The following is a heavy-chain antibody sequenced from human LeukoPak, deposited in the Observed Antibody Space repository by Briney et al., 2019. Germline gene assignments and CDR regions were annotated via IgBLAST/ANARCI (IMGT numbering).Heavy chain of an antibody. J-gene: IGHJ4*02. CDR1: GFTFSNYN. V-gene: IGHV3-30*18. D-gene: IGHD2-15*01. Sequence: GGSLRLSCAASGFTFSNYNIHWVRQAPGKGLEWVAAISYDVINKYYSDSVKGRFTISRDNSKNTLNLQMNSLRAEDTAVYYCAKEEVGYCSGGSCFSFNYWGQGTLVTVSS. CDR3: AKEEVGYCSGGSCFSFNY. CDR2: ISYDVINK.